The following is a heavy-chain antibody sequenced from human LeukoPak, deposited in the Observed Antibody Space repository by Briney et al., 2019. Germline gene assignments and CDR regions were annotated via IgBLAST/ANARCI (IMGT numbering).Heavy chain of an antibody. CDR1: GGSISSYY. CDR2: IYYSGST. CDR3: ARGLPNLHYGSGNFDY. V-gene: IGHV4-59*01. J-gene: IGHJ4*02. Sequence: SETLSLTCTVSGGSISSYYWSWIRQPPGKGLEWIGYIYYSGSTNYNPSLKSRVTISVDTSKNQFSLKLSSVTAADTAVYYCARGLPNLHYGSGNFDYWGQGTLVTVSS. D-gene: IGHD3-10*01.